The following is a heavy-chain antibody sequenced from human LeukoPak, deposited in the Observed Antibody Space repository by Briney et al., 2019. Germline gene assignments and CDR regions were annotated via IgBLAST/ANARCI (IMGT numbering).Heavy chain of an antibody. Sequence: GGSLRLSCAASGFTFSSYWMSWVRQAPGKGLEWVANIKQDGSEKYYVDSVKGRFTISRDNAKNSLYLQMNSLRAEDTAVYYCATGGTMVRGVRYFDYWGQGTLVTVSS. CDR3: ATGGTMVRGVRYFDY. CDR2: IKQDGSEK. D-gene: IGHD3-10*01. J-gene: IGHJ4*02. V-gene: IGHV3-7*01. CDR1: GFTFSSYW.